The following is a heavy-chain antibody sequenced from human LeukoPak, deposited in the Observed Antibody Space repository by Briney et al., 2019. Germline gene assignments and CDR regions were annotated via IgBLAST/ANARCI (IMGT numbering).Heavy chain of an antibody. Sequence: GGSLRLSCAASGFTFSSYAMHWVRQAPGKGLEWVAVISYDGSNKYYADSVKGRFTISRDNSKNTLYLQMGSLRTEDMAVYYCARVGDNRWFDYWGQGTLVTVSS. V-gene: IGHV3-30*14. D-gene: IGHD4-17*01. CDR2: ISYDGSNK. CDR1: GFTFSSYA. CDR3: ARVGDNRWFDY. J-gene: IGHJ4*02.